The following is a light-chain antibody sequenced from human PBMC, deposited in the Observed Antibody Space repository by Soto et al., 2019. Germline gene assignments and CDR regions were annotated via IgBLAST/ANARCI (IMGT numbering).Light chain of an antibody. J-gene: IGLJ1*01. CDR2: GNT. Sequence: QYVLTHPPSVSRAPGQSVTISCTGSSSNIGATYDVQWYQQLPGTAPSLLMLGNTDRPSGVPDGFSGSKSGTSGSRAITGFQADDEADYYCQSYDDSLSVHYVFGSGSKVTGL. CDR3: QSYDDSLSVHYV. V-gene: IGLV1-40*01. CDR1: SSNIGATYD.